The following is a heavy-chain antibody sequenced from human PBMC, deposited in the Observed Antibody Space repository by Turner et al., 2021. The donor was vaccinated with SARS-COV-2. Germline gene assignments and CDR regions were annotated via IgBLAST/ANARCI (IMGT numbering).Heavy chain of an antibody. Sequence: QVQLVESGGGLVKPGGSLILPWAASGFTFSDYYMSWIRQAPGKGLEWVSYISSSSYYTNYADSVKGRFTISRDNAKNSLYLQMNSLRAEDTAVYYCARDGSTVGGFDYWGQGTLVTVSS. V-gene: IGHV3-11*06. J-gene: IGHJ4*02. CDR3: ARDGSTVGGFDY. CDR2: ISSSSYYT. D-gene: IGHD4-17*01. CDR1: GFTFSDYY.